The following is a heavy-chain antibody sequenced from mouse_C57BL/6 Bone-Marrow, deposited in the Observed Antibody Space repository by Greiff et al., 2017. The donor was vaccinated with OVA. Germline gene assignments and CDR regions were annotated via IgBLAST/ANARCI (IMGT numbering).Heavy chain of an antibody. D-gene: IGHD1-1*01. V-gene: IGHV5-6*02. J-gene: IGHJ4*01. CDR1: GFTFSRYG. CDR2: ISSGGSYT. Sequence: EVTLVESGGDLVKPGGSLKLSCAASGFTFSRYGMSWVRQTPDKRLEWVATISSGGSYTYYPDSVKGRFTISRDNAKNTLYLQRSSLKSEDTAMYYGARRAYYGPSRDYWGQGTAGTVAS. CDR3: ARRAYYGPSRDY.